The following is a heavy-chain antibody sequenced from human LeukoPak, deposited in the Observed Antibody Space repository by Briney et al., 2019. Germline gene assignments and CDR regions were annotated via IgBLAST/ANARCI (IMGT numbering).Heavy chain of an antibody. J-gene: IGHJ4*02. V-gene: IGHV3-23*01. Sequence: GGSLRLSCAASGFTFSSYAMNWVRQAPGKGLEWVSSISHSGSISYADSVKGRFTISRDNSKNTLYLQMNSLRAEDTAVYYCAKDPTHYRVWDDYDSRRLSHWGQGTLVTVSS. D-gene: IGHD3-22*01. CDR1: GFTFSSYA. CDR2: ISHSGSI. CDR3: AKDPTHYRVWDDYDSRRLSH.